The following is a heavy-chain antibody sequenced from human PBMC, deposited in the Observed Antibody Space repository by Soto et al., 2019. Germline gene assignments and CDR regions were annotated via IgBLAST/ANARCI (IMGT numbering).Heavy chain of an antibody. CDR3: ARSHSSGWEFAY. CDR2: ISSTDRTG. V-gene: IGHV3-11*01. D-gene: IGHD6-19*01. J-gene: IGHJ4*02. Sequence: GVSRRLSCGASGFSLNNYYLSWIHQAPGKGLEWVSHISSTDRTGYYADAVKGRFNVSRDNAQTSLSLKLKSLRVEDTAVYQCARSHSSGWEFAYWGQGTQVNVAS. CDR1: GFSLNNYY.